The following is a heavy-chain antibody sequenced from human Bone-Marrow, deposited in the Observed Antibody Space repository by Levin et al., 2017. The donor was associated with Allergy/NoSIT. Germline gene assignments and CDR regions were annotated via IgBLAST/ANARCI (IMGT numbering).Heavy chain of an antibody. J-gene: IGHJ3*02. CDR2: IRSKAYGGTT. D-gene: IGHD5-18*01. CDR1: GFTFGDYA. CDR3: TREPVDTAMVDAFDI. V-gene: IGHV3-49*04. Sequence: GGSLRLSCTASGFTFGDYAMSWVRQAPGKGLEWVGFIRSKAYGGTTEYAASVKGRFTISRDDSKSIAYLQMNSLKTEDTAVYYCTREPVDTAMVDAFDIWGQGTMVTVSS.